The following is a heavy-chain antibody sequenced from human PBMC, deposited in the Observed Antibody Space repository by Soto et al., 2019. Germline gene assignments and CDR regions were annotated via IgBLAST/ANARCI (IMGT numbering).Heavy chain of an antibody. D-gene: IGHD1-1*01. CDR2: IFHTETT. CDR1: GGSISTINW. V-gene: IGHV4-4*02. J-gene: IGHJ6*02. Sequence: QVQLQESGPGLVQPSETLSLTCAVSGGSISTINWWSWVRQPPGKGLEWIGEIFHTETTSYNPSLKIRVTISIDKSKNHFSLNLVSVTAADTALCYCARLGSYFYYALDVWGQGTTVTVSS. CDR3: ARLGSYFYYALDV.